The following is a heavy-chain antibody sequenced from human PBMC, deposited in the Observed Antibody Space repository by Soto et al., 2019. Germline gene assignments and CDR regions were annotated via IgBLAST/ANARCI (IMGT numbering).Heavy chain of an antibody. CDR1: GGSISSGGYY. J-gene: IGHJ4*02. V-gene: IGHV4-31*03. CDR2: IYYSGST. D-gene: IGHD3-22*01. Sequence: QVQLQESGPGLVKPSQTLSLTCTVSGGSISSGGYYWSWIRQHPGKGLEWIGYIYYSGSTYYNPSLKSRVTLSVDTSKNQFSLKLSSVTAADMAVYYCAREISYYDSSGYYYVYFDYWGQGTLVTVSS. CDR3: AREISYYDSSGYYYVYFDY.